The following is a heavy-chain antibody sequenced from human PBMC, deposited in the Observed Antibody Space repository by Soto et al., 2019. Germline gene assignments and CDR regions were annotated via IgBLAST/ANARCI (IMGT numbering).Heavy chain of an antibody. Sequence: GTLSLTCAVSGGSISSSNWWSWVRQPPGKGLGWIGEIYHSGSTNYNPSLKSRVTISVDKSKNQFSLKLSSVTAADTAVYYCASSVDGNYYGMDVWGQGTTVTVSS. CDR2: IYHSGST. V-gene: IGHV4-4*02. J-gene: IGHJ6*02. CDR3: ASSVDGNYYGMDV. D-gene: IGHD5-12*01. CDR1: GGSISSSNW.